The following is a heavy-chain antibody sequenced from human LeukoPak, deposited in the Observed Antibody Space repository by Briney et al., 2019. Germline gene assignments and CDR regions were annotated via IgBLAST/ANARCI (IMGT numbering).Heavy chain of an antibody. J-gene: IGHJ5*02. Sequence: SETLSLPCTVSGRPISSYYWSWIRQPPGKALEWIGYIYHIGGTNYDPSLMSRVTISVDTSKNQFSLKLGSVTAADTAVYYCARQQRAAAGAWFDPWGQGTLVTVSS. CDR3: ARQQRAAAGAWFDP. CDR2: IYHIGGT. CDR1: GRPISSYY. V-gene: IGHV4-59*08. D-gene: IGHD6-13*01.